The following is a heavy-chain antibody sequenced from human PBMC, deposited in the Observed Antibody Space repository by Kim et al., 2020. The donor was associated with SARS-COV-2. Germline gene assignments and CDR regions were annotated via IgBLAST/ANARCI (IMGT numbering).Heavy chain of an antibody. J-gene: IGHJ4*02. CDR3: ARSAGYCSSTSCPYYFDY. Sequence: KTRATISVDTSKNQFSLKLSSVTAADTAVYYCARSAGYCSSTSCPYYFDYWGQGALVTVSS. V-gene: IGHV4-39*01. D-gene: IGHD2-2*01.